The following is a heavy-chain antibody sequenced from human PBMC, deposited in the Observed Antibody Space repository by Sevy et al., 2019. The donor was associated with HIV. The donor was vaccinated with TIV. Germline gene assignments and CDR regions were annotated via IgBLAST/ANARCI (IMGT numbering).Heavy chain of an antibody. V-gene: IGHV3-30*04. CDR2: ISYHGRNQ. CDR3: ARKQFVLPFDY. Sequence: GGSLRLSCAASGFTFSDYAIHWVRQAPGKGLEWLAFISYHGRNQFYADSVRGRFTISRVDSKNTVYLQMNSLRPDDTAVYYCARKQFVLPFDYWGQGTLVTVSS. CDR1: GFTFSDYA. J-gene: IGHJ4*02. D-gene: IGHD6-6*01.